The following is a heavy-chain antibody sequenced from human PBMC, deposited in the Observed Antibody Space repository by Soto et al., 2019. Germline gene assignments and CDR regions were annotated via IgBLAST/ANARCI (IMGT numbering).Heavy chain of an antibody. CDR3: AVVELRYYYTDV. V-gene: IGHV1-18*01. CDR1: GYTFTNYG. CDR2: ISAYNGNT. Sequence: ASVKVSCKASGYTFTNYGISWVRQAPGQGLEWMGWISAYNGNTNYAQKVQGRVTMTTDTSTSTAYMELRSLRSDDTAVYYCAVVELRYYYTDVWGKGTTVTVSS. D-gene: IGHD2-15*01. J-gene: IGHJ6*03.